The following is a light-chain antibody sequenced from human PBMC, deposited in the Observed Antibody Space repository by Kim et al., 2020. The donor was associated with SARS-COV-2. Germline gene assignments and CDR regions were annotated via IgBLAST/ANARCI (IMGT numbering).Light chain of an antibody. CDR2: EDN. Sequence: NFMLTQPHSVSESPGKTVTISCTRSSGSIASNYVQWYQQRPGSSPTTLVYEDNQRPSGVPDRFSGSIDSSSNSASLTISGLKTEDEADYYCQSYDSSNQKLFGGGTKVTVL. CDR1: SGSIASNY. CDR3: QSYDSSNQKL. J-gene: IGLJ3*02. V-gene: IGLV6-57*01.